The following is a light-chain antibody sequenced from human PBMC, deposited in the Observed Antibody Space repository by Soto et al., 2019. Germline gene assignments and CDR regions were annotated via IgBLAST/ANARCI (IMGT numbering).Light chain of an antibody. CDR3: QQYGDWPAT. CDR2: EAS. Sequence: EVVMTQSPATLSVSPGESATLSCWASQSVNINLAWYYQKPGQAPRLLISEASTRATGIPARFSGGGSGTKFTLTISSLQSEDFAVYYCQQYGDWPATLGQGTKVDIK. J-gene: IGKJ1*01. V-gene: IGKV3-15*01. CDR1: QSVNIN.